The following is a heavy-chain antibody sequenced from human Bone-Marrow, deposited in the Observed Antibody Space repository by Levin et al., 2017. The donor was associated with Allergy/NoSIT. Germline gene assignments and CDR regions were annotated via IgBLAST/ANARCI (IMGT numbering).Heavy chain of an antibody. CDR2: ISSGGNDI. CDR3: ARDRTFGILRNYGLGV. Sequence: GESLKISCAASGFTFSTFGVNWVRQIPGKGLEWVASISSGGNDIYYADSVKGRFTISRDHVKHSLYLQMNSLRAEDTAVYYCARDRTFGILRNYGLGVWGQGTTVTVSS. J-gene: IGHJ6*02. V-gene: IGHV3-21*01. D-gene: IGHD3-16*01. CDR1: GFTFSTFG.